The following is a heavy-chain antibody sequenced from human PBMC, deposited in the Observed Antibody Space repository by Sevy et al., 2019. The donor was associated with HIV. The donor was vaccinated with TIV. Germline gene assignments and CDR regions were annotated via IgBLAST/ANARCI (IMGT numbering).Heavy chain of an antibody. CDR1: GYTFNSYG. D-gene: IGHD3-3*01. V-gene: IGHV1-18*01. Sequence: ASVKVSCKASGYTFNSYGISWVRQAPGQGLEWMGWISAYNGNTNYAQKLQGRVTLTTDTSTSTAYMELRSLRSDDTAVYYCARDHHYDFWSGYQTTGEFDYWGQGTLVTVSS. CDR2: ISAYNGNT. J-gene: IGHJ4*02. CDR3: ARDHHYDFWSGYQTTGEFDY.